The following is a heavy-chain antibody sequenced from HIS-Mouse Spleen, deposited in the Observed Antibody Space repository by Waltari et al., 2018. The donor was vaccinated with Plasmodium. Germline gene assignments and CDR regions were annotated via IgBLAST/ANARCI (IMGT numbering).Heavy chain of an antibody. V-gene: IGHV3-7*01. D-gene: IGHD6-13*01. CDR3: ASSWYWYFDL. J-gene: IGHJ2*01. CDR1: VFPFSGYW. Sequence: EVQLVESGGGLVQPGGSVRLSCAASVFPFSGYWMGWVRQAPGKGLEWGANIKQDGSEKYYVASVKGRFPLSRDNAKNSLYLQMNSLRAEDTAVYYCASSWYWYFDLWGRGTLVTVSS. CDR2: IKQDGSEK.